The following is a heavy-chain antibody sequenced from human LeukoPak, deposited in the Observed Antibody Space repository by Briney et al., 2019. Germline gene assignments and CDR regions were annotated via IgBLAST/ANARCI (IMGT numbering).Heavy chain of an antibody. J-gene: IGHJ5*02. V-gene: IGHV3-21*01. Sequence: GGSLRLSCAASGFTFSSYSMNWVRQAPGKGLEWVSSISSSSSYIYYADSVKGRFTISRDNAKNSLCLQMNSLRAEDTAVYYCARWNGYSYGFLENWFDPWGQGTLVTVSS. CDR2: ISSSSSYI. CDR1: GFTFSSYS. D-gene: IGHD5-18*01. CDR3: ARWNGYSYGFLENWFDP.